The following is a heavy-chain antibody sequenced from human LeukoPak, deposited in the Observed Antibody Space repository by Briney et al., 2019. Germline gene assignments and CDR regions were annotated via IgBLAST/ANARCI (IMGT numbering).Heavy chain of an antibody. J-gene: IGHJ4*02. V-gene: IGHV1-46*01. CDR2: INPSGGST. CDR1: GYTFTSYY. D-gene: IGHD3-22*01. Sequence: ASVKVSCKASGYTFTSYYMHWVRQAPGQGLEWMGIINPSGGSTSYAQKFQERVTITRDMSTSTAYMELSSLRSEDTAVYYCASGVAYYYDSSGPSYYWGQGTLVTVSS. CDR3: ASGVAYYYDSSGPSYY.